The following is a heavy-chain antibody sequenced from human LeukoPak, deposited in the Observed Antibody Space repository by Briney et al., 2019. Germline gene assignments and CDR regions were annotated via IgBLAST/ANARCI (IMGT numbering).Heavy chain of an antibody. CDR2: IIPIFGTA. Sequence: ASVEVSCKASGGTFSSYAIIWVRQAPGQGLEWMGRIIPIFGTANYAQKFQGRVTITTDESTSTAYMELSSLRSEDTAVYYCASPRHEWDAFDIWGQGTMVTVSS. CDR3: ASPRHEWDAFDI. J-gene: IGHJ3*02. D-gene: IGHD3-3*01. V-gene: IGHV1-69*05. CDR1: GGTFSSYA.